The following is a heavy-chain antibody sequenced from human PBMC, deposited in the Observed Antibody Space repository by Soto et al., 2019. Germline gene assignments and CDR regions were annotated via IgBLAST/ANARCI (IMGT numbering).Heavy chain of an antibody. J-gene: IGHJ5*02. Sequence: ASVKVSCKVSGYTPTELSMHWVRQAPGKGLEWMGGFDPEDGETIYAQKFQGRVTMTEDTSTDTAYMELSSLRSEDTAVYYCATENIAARIGSYWFDPSGQGTLVTVSS. V-gene: IGHV1-24*01. CDR1: GYTPTELS. CDR2: FDPEDGET. CDR3: ATENIAARIGSYWFDP. D-gene: IGHD6-6*01.